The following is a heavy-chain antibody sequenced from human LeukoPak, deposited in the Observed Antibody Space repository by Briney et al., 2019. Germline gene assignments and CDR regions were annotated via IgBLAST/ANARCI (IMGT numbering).Heavy chain of an antibody. D-gene: IGHD6-13*01. CDR3: ARIRLGGSSRYSDY. CDR1: GYTFTSYG. J-gene: IGHJ4*02. CDR2: ISAYNGNT. V-gene: IGHV1-18*01. Sequence: ASVKVSCKASGYTFTSYGISWVRQAPGQGLEWTGWISAYNGNTNYAQKLQGRVTMTTDASTSTAYMELRSLRSDDTAVYYCARIRLGGSSRYSDYWGQGTLVTVSS.